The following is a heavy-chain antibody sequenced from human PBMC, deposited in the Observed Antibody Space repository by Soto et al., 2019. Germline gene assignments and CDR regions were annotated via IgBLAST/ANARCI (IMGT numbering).Heavy chain of an antibody. V-gene: IGHV3-53*05. CDR2: IYSGGST. CDR1: GFTVSSNY. D-gene: IGHD2-2*01. Sequence: GGSLRLSCAASGFTVSSNYMSWVRQAPGKGLEWVSVIYSGGSTYYADSVKGRFTISRDNSKNTLYLQMNSLRAEDTAVYFCAKGQHCITTSCYFYYYGMDVWGQGT. CDR3: AKGQHCITTSCYFYYYGMDV. J-gene: IGHJ6*02.